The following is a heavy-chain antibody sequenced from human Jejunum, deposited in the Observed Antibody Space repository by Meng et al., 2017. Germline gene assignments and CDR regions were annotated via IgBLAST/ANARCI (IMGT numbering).Heavy chain of an antibody. Sequence: QVQRVQSGSELKKTGASVKVSCKASGYSFPNNDINCVRQAPGQGLEWMGWINTNTGNPTYAQGFTGRFVFSLDTSVSPAYLQISNLKAEDTAVYYCARANVPRPYDSWGQGTLVTVSS. D-gene: IGHD6-6*01. J-gene: IGHJ4*02. CDR1: GYSFPNND. V-gene: IGHV7-4-1*02. CDR3: ARANVPRPYDS. CDR2: INTNTGNP.